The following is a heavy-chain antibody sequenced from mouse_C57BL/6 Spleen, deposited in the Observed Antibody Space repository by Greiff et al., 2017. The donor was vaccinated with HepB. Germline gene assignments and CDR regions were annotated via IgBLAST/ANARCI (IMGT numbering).Heavy chain of an antibody. Sequence: QVQLQQPGAELVKPGASVKLSCKASGYTFTSYWMHWVKQRPGQGLEWIGMIHPNSGSTNYNEKFKSKATLTVDKASSTAYMHLSSLTSEDSAVYYWARGNSNYDYYAMDYWGQGTSVTVSS. J-gene: IGHJ4*01. D-gene: IGHD2-5*01. CDR3: ARGNSNYDYYAMDY. V-gene: IGHV1-64*01. CDR1: GYTFTSYW. CDR2: IHPNSGST.